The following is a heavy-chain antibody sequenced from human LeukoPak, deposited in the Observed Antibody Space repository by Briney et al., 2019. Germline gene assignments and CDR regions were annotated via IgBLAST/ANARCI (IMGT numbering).Heavy chain of an antibody. D-gene: IGHD6-19*01. V-gene: IGHV3-23*01. J-gene: IGHJ4*02. CDR3: AKDLSSGWYPYYFDF. Sequence: GGSLILSCAASGFTFSNYAMNWVRQAPGKGLEWVSAISGSGAATFNADSVKGRFTISRDNSKNTLYLQMNSLRAKETAVYYCAKDLSSGWYPYYFDFWGRGTLVTVSS. CDR2: ISGSGAAT. CDR1: GFTFSNYA.